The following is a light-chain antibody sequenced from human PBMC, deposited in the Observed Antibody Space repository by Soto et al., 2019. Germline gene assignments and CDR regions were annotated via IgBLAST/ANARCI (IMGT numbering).Light chain of an antibody. V-gene: IGLV2-23*02. CDR2: EVN. CDR1: SSDVGSYNL. Sequence: QSALTQPASVSGSPGQSITISCTGTSSDVGSYNLVSWYQQHPGNAPKLMIYEVNQRPSGVSNRFSGSKSGNTASLTISGLQAEDEADYYCCSYARSSTLYVFGSGTKLTVL. J-gene: IGLJ1*01. CDR3: CSYARSSTLYV.